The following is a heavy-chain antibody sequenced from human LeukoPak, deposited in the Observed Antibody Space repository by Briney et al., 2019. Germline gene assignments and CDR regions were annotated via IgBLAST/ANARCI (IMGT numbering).Heavy chain of an antibody. CDR1: GFTFSSYW. J-gene: IGHJ4*02. CDR3: ARDPEIHPIVVVPAATVYFDY. Sequence: PGGSLRLSCAASGFTFSSYWMSWVRQAPGKGLEWVANIKQDGSEKYHVDSVKGRFTISRDNAKNSLYLQMNSLRAEDTAVYYCARDPEIHPIVVVPAATVYFDYWGQGTLVTVSS. V-gene: IGHV3-7*01. CDR2: IKQDGSEK. D-gene: IGHD2-2*01.